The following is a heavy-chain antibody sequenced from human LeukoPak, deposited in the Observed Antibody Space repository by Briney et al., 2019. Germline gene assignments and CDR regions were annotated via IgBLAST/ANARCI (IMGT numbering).Heavy chain of an antibody. CDR2: INPNSGGT. J-gene: IGHJ4*02. CDR3: AREDTAMVFV. CDR1: GYTFTGYY. V-gene: IGHV1-2*02. D-gene: IGHD5-18*01. Sequence: ASVKVSYKASGYTFTGYYMHWVRQAPGQGLEWMGWINPNSGGTNYAQKFQGRVTMTRDTSISTAYMELSRLRSDDTAVYYCAREDTAMVFVWGQGTLVTVSS.